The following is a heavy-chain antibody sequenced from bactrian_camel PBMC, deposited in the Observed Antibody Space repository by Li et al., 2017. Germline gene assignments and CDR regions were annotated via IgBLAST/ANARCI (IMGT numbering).Heavy chain of an antibody. CDR1: GFAFSSYD. CDR3: AADSQLVILKFTF. D-gene: IGHD2*01. CDR2: IDRDGVT. V-gene: IGHV3S42*01. Sequence: DVQLVESGGGLEQPGGSLRLSCVSSGFAFSSYDMTWVRQAPGKEREGVATIDRDGVTSYADSVKGRFSISRDNAKNTLYLRMNNLKSEDTAMYYCAADSQLVILKFTFWGQGTQVTVS. J-gene: IGHJ4*01.